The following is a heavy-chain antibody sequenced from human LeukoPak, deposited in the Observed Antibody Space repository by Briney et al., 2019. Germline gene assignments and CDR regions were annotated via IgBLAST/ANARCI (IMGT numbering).Heavy chain of an antibody. CDR2: MNPNSGNT. Sequence: ASVKVSCKASGCTFTSYDINWVRQATGQGLEWMGWMNPNSGNTGYAQKFQGRVTITRNTSISTAYMELSSLRSEDTAVYYCARGLPATMASYDYWGQGTLVTVSS. CDR3: ARGLPATMASYDY. J-gene: IGHJ4*02. V-gene: IGHV1-8*03. D-gene: IGHD2-2*01. CDR1: GCTFTSYD.